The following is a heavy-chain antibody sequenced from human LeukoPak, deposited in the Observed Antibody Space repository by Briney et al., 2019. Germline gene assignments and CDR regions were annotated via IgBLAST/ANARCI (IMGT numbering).Heavy chain of an antibody. D-gene: IGHD3-22*01. CDR1: GGTFSSYA. Sequence: ASVKVSCKASGGTFSSYAISWVRQAPGQGLEWMGRIIPIFGTANYAQKFQGRVTITTDESTSTAYMELSSLRSEDTAVYYCASALLGTRRSSGYYDAFDIWGQGTVVTVSS. CDR2: IIPIFGTA. J-gene: IGHJ3*02. V-gene: IGHV1-69*05. CDR3: ASALLGTRRSSGYYDAFDI.